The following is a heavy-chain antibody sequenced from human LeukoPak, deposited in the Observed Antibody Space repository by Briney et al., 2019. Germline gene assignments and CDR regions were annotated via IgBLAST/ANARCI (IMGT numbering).Heavy chain of an antibody. D-gene: IGHD3-10*01. V-gene: IGHV3-23*01. CDR1: GFTFSTYA. CDR3: AKGRGLPGSAWFDP. Sequence: SGGSLRLSCAASGFTFSTYAMTWARQAPGKGLEWVSGISGSGSNTYYADSMKGRFTISRDNSKNMLYLQMNSLRADDTAVYYCAKGRGLPGSAWFDPWGQGTLVTVSS. CDR2: ISGSGSNT. J-gene: IGHJ5*02.